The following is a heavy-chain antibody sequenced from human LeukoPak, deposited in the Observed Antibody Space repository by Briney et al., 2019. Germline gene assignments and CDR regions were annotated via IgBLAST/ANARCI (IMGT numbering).Heavy chain of an antibody. CDR2: IRQDGSEK. D-gene: IGHD2-2*01. Sequence: PGGSLRLSCAASGFTFSSYWMSWVRQAPGKGLEWVANIRQDGSEKYYVDSVKGRFTISRDNAKNSLYLQMNSLRAEDTAVYYCAREPGYCSSTSCYDFDYWGQGTLVTVSS. V-gene: IGHV3-7*01. CDR3: AREPGYCSSTSCYDFDY. J-gene: IGHJ4*02. CDR1: GFTFSSYW.